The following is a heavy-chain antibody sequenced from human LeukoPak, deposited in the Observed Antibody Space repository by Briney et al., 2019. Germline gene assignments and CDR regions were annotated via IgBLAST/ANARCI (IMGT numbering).Heavy chain of an antibody. CDR2: ISSSGSTI. CDR3: ARALLEWQWLVPFYYGMDV. Sequence: PGGSLRLSCAASGFTFSDYYMSWIRQAPGKGLEWVSYISSSGSTIYYADSVKGRFTISRDNAKNSLYLQMNSLRAEDTAVYYCARALLEWQWLVPFYYGMDVWGQGTTVTVSS. V-gene: IGHV3-11*01. CDR1: GFTFSDYY. D-gene: IGHD6-19*01. J-gene: IGHJ6*02.